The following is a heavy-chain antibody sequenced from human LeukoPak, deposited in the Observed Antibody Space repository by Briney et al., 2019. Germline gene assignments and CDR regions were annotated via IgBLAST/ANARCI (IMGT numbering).Heavy chain of an antibody. J-gene: IGHJ4*02. CDR1: GFTFSSYG. CDR3: AKDRLRGVIPYYFDY. D-gene: IGHD3-10*01. Sequence: PGGSLRLSCAASGFTFSSYGMHWVRQAPGKGLEWVAVIWYDGSNKYYADSVKGRFTISRDNSKNTLYLQMNSLRAEDTAVYYCAKDRLRGVIPYYFDYWGQGTLVTVSS. V-gene: IGHV3-30*02. CDR2: IWYDGSNK.